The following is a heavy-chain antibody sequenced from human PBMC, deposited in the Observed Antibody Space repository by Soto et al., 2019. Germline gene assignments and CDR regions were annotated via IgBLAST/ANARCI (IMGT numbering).Heavy chain of an antibody. D-gene: IGHD5-18*01. J-gene: IGHJ4*02. CDR3: ASLAAMVYYFDY. V-gene: IGHV3-66*01. Sequence: EVQLVESGGGLVQPGGSLRLSCAASGFTVSSNYMSWVRQAPGKGLEWVSVIYSGGSTYYADSVKGRFTISRDNSKNTLYLQMNSLSAEDTAVYYCASLAAMVYYFDYWGQGTLVTVSS. CDR2: IYSGGST. CDR1: GFTVSSNY.